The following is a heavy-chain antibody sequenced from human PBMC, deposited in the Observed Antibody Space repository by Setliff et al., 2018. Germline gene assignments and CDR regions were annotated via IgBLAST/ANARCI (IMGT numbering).Heavy chain of an antibody. J-gene: IGHJ4*02. V-gene: IGHV4-61*02. CDR2: IYTSGST. Sequence: PSETLSLTCTASGGSISSGSYYWSWIRQPAGKGLEWIGRIYTSGSTNYNPSLKSRVTISIGTSKNQFSLKLSSVTAADTAVYYCARDFDSSGNFDYWGQGTLVTVSS. D-gene: IGHD3-22*01. CDR1: GGSISSGSYY. CDR3: ARDFDSSGNFDY.